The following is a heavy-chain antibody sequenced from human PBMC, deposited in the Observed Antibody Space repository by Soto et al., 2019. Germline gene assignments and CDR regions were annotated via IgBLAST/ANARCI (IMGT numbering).Heavy chain of an antibody. CDR3: TRPHAYLYGDYDGGRGYFDL. Sequence: QLQLQESGPGLVKPSETLSLTCTVSGGSISSSSYYWGWIRQSPGKGLEWIGGIFYSGTPYYNPSIQKRVIMSVDTSTDHFSLKLNSVTAADTAVYYCTRPHAYLYGDYDGGRGYFDLWGRGTLVTVSS. D-gene: IGHD4-17*01. V-gene: IGHV4-39*02. CDR2: IFYSGTP. J-gene: IGHJ2*01. CDR1: GGSISSSSYY.